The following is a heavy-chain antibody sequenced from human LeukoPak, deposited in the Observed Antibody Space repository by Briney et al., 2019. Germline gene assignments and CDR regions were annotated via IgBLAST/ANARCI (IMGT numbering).Heavy chain of an antibody. J-gene: IGHJ4*02. Sequence: GGSLRLSCATSGFTFTTFWMHWVHQAPGKGLVWVSRINHDGSSTNYADSVKGRFTISRDNAKNTLYLQMNSLRAEDTAVYYCARDLAGSRDKWGQGTLVTVSS. V-gene: IGHV3-74*01. D-gene: IGHD2-15*01. CDR1: GFTFTTFW. CDR3: ARDLAGSRDK. CDR2: INHDGSST.